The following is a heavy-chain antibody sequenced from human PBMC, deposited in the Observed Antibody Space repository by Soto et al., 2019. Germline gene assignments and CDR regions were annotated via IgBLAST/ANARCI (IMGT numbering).Heavy chain of an antibody. D-gene: IGHD4-17*01. Sequence: ASVKVSGKASGYTFTSYGISWVRQAPGQGLEWMGWISAYNGNTNYAQKLQGRVTMTTDTSTSTAYMELRSLRSDDTAVYYCERDDDYGDYVHHRSDYYYGMDVWGQGTTVTVSS. CDR3: ERDDDYGDYVHHRSDYYYGMDV. V-gene: IGHV1-18*01. CDR1: GYTFTSYG. CDR2: ISAYNGNT. J-gene: IGHJ6*02.